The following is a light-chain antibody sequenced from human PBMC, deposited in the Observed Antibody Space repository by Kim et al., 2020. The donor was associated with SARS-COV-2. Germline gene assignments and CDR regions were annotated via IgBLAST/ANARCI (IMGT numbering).Light chain of an antibody. CDR2: KDT. CDR1: ALPEQY. CDR3: QSADTSGSWV. Sequence: SYELTQPPSVSVSPGQTARISCSGDALPEQYAYWYQQKPGQAPVVLIYKDTERPSGIPERFAGSSSGTSVMLTISGVQTEDEAYYFCQSADTSGSWVFGGGTQLTVL. V-gene: IGLV3-25*03. J-gene: IGLJ3*02.